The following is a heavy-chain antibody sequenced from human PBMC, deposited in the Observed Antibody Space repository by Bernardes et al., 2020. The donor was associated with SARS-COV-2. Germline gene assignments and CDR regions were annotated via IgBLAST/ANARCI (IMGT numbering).Heavy chain of an antibody. Sequence: SETLSLTCTVSGGSISSYYWSWIRQPPGKGLEWIGYIYYSGSTNYNPSLKSRVTISVDTSKNQFSLKLSSVTAADTAVYYCASLYGSGSSYYYYYGMDVWGQGTTVTVSS. V-gene: IGHV4-59*01. D-gene: IGHD3-10*01. CDR2: IYYSGST. CDR1: GGSISSYY. J-gene: IGHJ6*02. CDR3: ASLYGSGSSYYYYYGMDV.